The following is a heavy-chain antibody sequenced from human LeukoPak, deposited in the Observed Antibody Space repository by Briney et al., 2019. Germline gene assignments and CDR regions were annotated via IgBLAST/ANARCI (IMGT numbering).Heavy chain of an antibody. CDR3: ALYYYDSSGYYSRGAFDI. V-gene: IGHV1-69*06. J-gene: IGHJ3*02. Sequence: GASVKVSCKASGGTFSSYAISWVRQAPGQGLEWMGGIIPIFGTANYAQKFQGRVTITADKSTSTAYMELSSLRSEDTAVYYCALYYYDSSGYYSRGAFDIWGQGTMVTVSS. CDR2: IIPIFGTA. D-gene: IGHD3-22*01. CDR1: GGTFSSYA.